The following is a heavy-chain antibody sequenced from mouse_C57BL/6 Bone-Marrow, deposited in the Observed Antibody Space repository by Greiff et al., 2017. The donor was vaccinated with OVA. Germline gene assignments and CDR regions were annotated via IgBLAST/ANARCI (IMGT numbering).Heavy chain of an antibody. CDR2: IYPGSGNT. Sequence: LVESGAELVRPGASVKLSCKASGYTFTDYYINWVKQRPGQGLEWIARIYPGSGNTYYNEKFKGKATLTAEKSSSTAYMQLSSLTSEDSAVYFCASVLYWYFDVWGTGTTVTVSS. CDR1: GYTFTDYY. V-gene: IGHV1-76*01. J-gene: IGHJ1*03. CDR3: ASVLYWYFDV.